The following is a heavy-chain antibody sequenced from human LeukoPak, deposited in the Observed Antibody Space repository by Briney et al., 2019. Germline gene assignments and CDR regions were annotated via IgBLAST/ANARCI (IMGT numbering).Heavy chain of an antibody. Sequence: PGGSLRLSCTASGFTFSDYGIHWVRQAPGKGLEWVTFISYDGSNKYCVDSVKGRFTISRDNSKNTLYLQMNSLRAEDTAVYYCAKGAYYYDSSGQYYFDYWGQGTLVTVSS. CDR3: AKGAYYYDSSGQYYFDY. J-gene: IGHJ4*02. D-gene: IGHD3-22*01. CDR1: GFTFSDYG. V-gene: IGHV3-30*18. CDR2: ISYDGSNK.